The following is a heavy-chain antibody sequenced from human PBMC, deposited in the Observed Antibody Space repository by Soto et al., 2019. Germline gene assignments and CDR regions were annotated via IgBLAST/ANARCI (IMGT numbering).Heavy chain of an antibody. CDR3: ARDELDLGFGEFWRPGSWFDP. D-gene: IGHD3-10*01. J-gene: IGHJ5*02. CDR2: INAGNGNT. V-gene: IGHV1-3*01. Sequence: QVQLVQSGAEVKKPGASVKVSCKASGYTFTSYAMHWVRQAPGQRLEWMGWINAGNGNTKYSQKFQGRVTITKDTSASTAYMELSSLRSEDTAVYYCARDELDLGFGEFWRPGSWFDPWGQGTLVTVSS. CDR1: GYTFTSYA.